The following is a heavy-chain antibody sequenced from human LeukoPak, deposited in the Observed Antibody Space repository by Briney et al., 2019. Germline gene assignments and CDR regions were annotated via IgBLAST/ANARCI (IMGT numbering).Heavy chain of an antibody. CDR3: ARAGYGDSDFDY. J-gene: IGHJ4*02. CDR2: IYHSGNT. V-gene: IGHV4-38-2*02. D-gene: IGHD4-17*01. CDR1: GYSISSGYY. Sequence: SETLSLTCTVSGYSISSGYYWGWIRQPPGKGLEGIGSIYHSGNTYYNPSLNSRVTISVDTSKNQLSLKLSSVTAADTAVYYCARAGYGDSDFDYWGQGTLVTVSS.